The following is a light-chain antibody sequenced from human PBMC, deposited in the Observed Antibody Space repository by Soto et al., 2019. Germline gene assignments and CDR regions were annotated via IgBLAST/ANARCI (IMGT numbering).Light chain of an antibody. CDR3: QQANAFPLT. Sequence: DIQMTQSPSSVSASVGDRVTITCRASQDISSWLAWYQQKPGKAPNLLIYGASTLQSGVPSRFSGSGSGTYFTLTISSLQPEDFAAYYGQQANAFPLTCGQGTRLEIK. J-gene: IGKJ5*01. CDR2: GAS. V-gene: IGKV1-12*01. CDR1: QDISSW.